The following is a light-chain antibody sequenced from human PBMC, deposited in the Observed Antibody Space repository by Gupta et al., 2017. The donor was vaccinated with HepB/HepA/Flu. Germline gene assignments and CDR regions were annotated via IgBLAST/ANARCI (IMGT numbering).Light chain of an antibody. V-gene: IGLV2-23*02. CDR3: CSHAGSNTWV. J-gene: IGLJ3*02. CDR1: TSDVGSSNF. Sequence: QSALTQPASVSGSPGQSITISCTGTTSDVGSSNFVSWYQQHPGKAPKLMIYEVTQRPSGVSNRFSGSKSGNTASLTISGLQAEDEADYYCCSHAGSNTWVFGGGTKVTVL. CDR2: EVT.